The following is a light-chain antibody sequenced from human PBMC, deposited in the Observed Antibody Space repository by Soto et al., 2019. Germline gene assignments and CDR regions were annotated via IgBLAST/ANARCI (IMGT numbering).Light chain of an antibody. CDR2: EGS. V-gene: IGLV2-23*01. Sequence: QSVLTQPASVSGSPGQSITISRTGTSSDVGNYNLVSWFQQYPGKAPKLMIYEGSKRPAGVSDRFSGSKSGNTASLTISGLQAEAEADYHCCSFAGSRTFVFGTGTKVTVL. J-gene: IGLJ1*01. CDR1: SSDVGNYNL. CDR3: CSFAGSRTFV.